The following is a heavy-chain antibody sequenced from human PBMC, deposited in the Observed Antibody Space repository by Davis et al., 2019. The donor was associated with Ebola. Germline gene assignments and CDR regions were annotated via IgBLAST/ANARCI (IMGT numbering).Heavy chain of an antibody. J-gene: IGHJ5*02. CDR3: ARDITLRGPFDP. D-gene: IGHD3-10*01. Sequence: GGSLRLSCTTSGFTFGDYAMTWVRQAPGKGLEWVAAISFDESDKFYADSVKGRFTISRDNSKNTLYLQMNSLRAEDTAVYYCARDITLRGPFDPWGQGTLVTVSS. CDR2: ISFDESDK. CDR1: GFTFGDYA. V-gene: IGHV3-30*14.